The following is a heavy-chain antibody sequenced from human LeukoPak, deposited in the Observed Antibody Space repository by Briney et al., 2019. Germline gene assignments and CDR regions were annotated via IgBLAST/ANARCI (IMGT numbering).Heavy chain of an antibody. CDR3: AKSFDN. CDR1: GVTFSRYW. J-gene: IGHJ4*02. CDR2: IKQDGSEK. V-gene: IGHV3-7*01. Sequence: GGSLRLSCAASGVTFSRYWMTWVRQAPGKGLEWVANIKQDGSEKYYVDSVKGRFTISKDNAKNSLYLQMNSLRVEDTAVYYCAKSFDNWGQGTLVTVSS.